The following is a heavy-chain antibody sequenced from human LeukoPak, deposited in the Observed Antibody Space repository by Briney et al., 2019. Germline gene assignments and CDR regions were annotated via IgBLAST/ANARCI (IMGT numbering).Heavy chain of an antibody. CDR3: AKDKGIYGRAEYLQH. CDR2: ISGSGGST. V-gene: IGHV3-23*01. CDR1: GFTFSSYA. Sequence: PGGSLRLSCAASGFTFSSYAMSWVRQAPGKGLEWVSAISGSGGSTYYADSVKGRFTISRDNSKNTLYLQMNSLRAEDTAVYYCAKDKGIYGRAEYLQHWGQGTLVTVSS. J-gene: IGHJ1*01. D-gene: IGHD6-13*01.